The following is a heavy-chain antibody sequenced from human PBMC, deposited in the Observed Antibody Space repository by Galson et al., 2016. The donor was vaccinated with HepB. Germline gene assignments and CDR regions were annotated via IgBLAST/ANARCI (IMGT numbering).Heavy chain of an antibody. CDR2: IWYDGSNK. CDR1: GFTFSSYG. CDR3: ARGDYGAYSPFGMDV. V-gene: IGHV3-33*01. J-gene: IGHJ6*02. Sequence: SVRLSCAASGFTFSSYGMHWVRQAPGKGLKWVAVIWYDGSNKQFADSVKGRFTISRDNSKNTVYLQMNSLRAEDTAVYYCARGDYGAYSPFGMDVWGQGTTVTVSS. D-gene: IGHD4-17*01.